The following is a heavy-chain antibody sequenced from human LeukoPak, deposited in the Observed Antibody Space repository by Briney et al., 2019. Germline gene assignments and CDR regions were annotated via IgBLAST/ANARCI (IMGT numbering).Heavy chain of an antibody. J-gene: IGHJ6*02. V-gene: IGHV3-48*04. D-gene: IGHD1-26*01. CDR2: ISSSSSTI. CDR1: GFTFSSYS. CDR3: AREWGGWLSGKGIGSSMSYYYGMDV. Sequence: PGGSLRLSCAASGFTFSSYSMNWVRQAPGKGLEWVSYISSSSSTIYYADSVKGRFTISRDNAKNSLYLQMNSLRAEDTAVYYCAREWGGWLSGKGIGSSMSYYYGMDVWGQGTTVTVSS.